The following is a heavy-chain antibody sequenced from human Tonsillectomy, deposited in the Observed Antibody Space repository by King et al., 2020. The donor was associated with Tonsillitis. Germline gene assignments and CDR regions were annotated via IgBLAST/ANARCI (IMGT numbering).Heavy chain of an antibody. Sequence: QLQESGPGLVRPSQTLTLTCTVSGDSLSSDSSYWSWIRHHPRKGLEWIGYISYSGSTYYNPSLKSRVSISRDTFKNQFSLKLRSVTAADTAVYYCAREVDYWGQGTLVTVSS. V-gene: IGHV4-31*03. CDR3: AREVDY. CDR2: ISYSGST. J-gene: IGHJ4*02. CDR1: GDSLSSDSSY.